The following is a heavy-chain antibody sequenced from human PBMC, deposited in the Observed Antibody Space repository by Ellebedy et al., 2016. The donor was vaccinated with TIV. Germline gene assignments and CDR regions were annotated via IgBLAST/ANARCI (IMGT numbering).Heavy chain of an antibody. Sequence: GESLKISCAASGFTFSSYSMNWVRQAPGKGLEWVSSISSSSSYIYYADSVKGRFTISRDNAKNSLYLQMNSLRAEDTAVYYCARAGLWVVPAGFDYWGQGTLVTVSS. J-gene: IGHJ4*02. CDR2: ISSSSSYI. CDR1: GFTFSSYS. D-gene: IGHD2-2*01. CDR3: ARAGLWVVPAGFDY. V-gene: IGHV3-21*01.